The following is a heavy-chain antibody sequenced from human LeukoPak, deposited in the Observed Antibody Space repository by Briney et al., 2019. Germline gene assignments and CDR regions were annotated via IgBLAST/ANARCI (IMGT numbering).Heavy chain of an antibody. V-gene: IGHV3-21*01. CDR2: ISSSSSYI. CDR1: GFTFSSYS. D-gene: IGHD3-22*01. Sequence: GGSLRLSCAASGFTFSSYSMNWVRQAPGKGLEWVSSISSSSSYIYYADSVKGRFTISRDNAKNSLYLQMNSLGAEDTAVYYCARHYDSTYGMDVWGQGTTVTVSS. CDR3: ARHYDSTYGMDV. J-gene: IGHJ6*02.